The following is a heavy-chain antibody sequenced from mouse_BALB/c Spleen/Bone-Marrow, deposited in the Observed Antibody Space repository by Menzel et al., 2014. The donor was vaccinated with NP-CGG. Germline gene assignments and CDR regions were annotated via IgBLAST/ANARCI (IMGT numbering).Heavy chain of an antibody. D-gene: IGHD2-10*02. Sequence: EVKLMESGGGLVQPGGSLKLSCAASGSTFSSYTMSWVRQTPEKRLEWVAYISNGGGSTYYPDTVKGRFTISRDNAKNTLYLQMSSLKSEDTAMYYCARRVWSRGGDYWGQGTSVTVSS. CDR2: ISNGGGST. J-gene: IGHJ4*01. CDR1: GSTFSSYT. V-gene: IGHV5-12-2*01. CDR3: ARRVWSRGGDY.